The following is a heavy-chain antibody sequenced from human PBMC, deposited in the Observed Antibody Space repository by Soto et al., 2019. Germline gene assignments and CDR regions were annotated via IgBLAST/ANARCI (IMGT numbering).Heavy chain of an antibody. V-gene: IGHV5-10-1*01. CDR3: ARQIYDSDTGPNFQYYFDS. CDR1: GYSFAGYW. Sequence: GESLKISCKGSGYSFAGYWITWVRQKPGKGLGWMGQIDPSDSQTYYSPSFRGHVTISVTKSITTVFLQWSSLRASDTAMYYCARQIYDSDTGPNFQYYFDSWGQGTPVTVSS. CDR2: IDPSDSQT. J-gene: IGHJ4*02. D-gene: IGHD3-22*01.